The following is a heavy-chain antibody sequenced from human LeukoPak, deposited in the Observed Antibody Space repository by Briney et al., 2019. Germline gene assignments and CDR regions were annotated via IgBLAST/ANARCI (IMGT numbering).Heavy chain of an antibody. V-gene: IGHV1-18*01. J-gene: IGHJ4*02. Sequence: ASVKVSCKASGYTFTSYGISWVRQAPGQGLEWTGWISAYNGNTNYAQKLQGRVTMTTDTSTSTAYMELRSLRSDDTAAYYCARASTVTTFLGATYFDYWGQGTLVTVSS. D-gene: IGHD4-17*01. CDR2: ISAYNGNT. CDR3: ARASTVTTFLGATYFDY. CDR1: GYTFTSYG.